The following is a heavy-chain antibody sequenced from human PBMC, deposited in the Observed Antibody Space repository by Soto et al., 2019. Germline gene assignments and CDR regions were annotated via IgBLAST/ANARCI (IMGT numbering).Heavy chain of an antibody. Sequence: SETLSLTCAVYGGSFSGYYWSWIRQPPGKGLEWIGEINHSGSTNYNPSLKSRVTISVDTSKNQFSLKLSSVTAADTAVYYCARGRGLGVHYYYLLAVCGKGTTVTVSS. CDR2: INHSGST. CDR3: ARGRGLGVHYYYLLAV. V-gene: IGHV4-34*01. J-gene: IGHJ6*03. D-gene: IGHD2-8*01. CDR1: GGSFSGYY.